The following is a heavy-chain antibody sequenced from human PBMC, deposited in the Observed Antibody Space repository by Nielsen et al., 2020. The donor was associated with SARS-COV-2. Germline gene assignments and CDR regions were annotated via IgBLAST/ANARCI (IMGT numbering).Heavy chain of an antibody. CDR3: ARDQRYCSGGSCYKGEFDY. CDR1: GGSISSYY. D-gene: IGHD2-15*01. CDR2: IYYSGST. V-gene: IGHV4-59*13. Sequence: SETLSLTCTVSGGSISSYYWSWIRQPPGKGLEWIGYIYYSGSTNYNPSLKSRVTISVDTSKNQSSLKLSSVTAADTAVYYCARDQRYCSGGSCYKGEFDYWGQGTLVTVSS. J-gene: IGHJ4*02.